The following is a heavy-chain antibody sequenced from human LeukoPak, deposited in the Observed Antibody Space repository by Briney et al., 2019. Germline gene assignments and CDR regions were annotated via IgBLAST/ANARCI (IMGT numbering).Heavy chain of an antibody. J-gene: IGHJ4*02. CDR2: ISGSGGST. D-gene: IGHD5-12*01. CDR3: AKAEEDIVATIEGFDY. CDR1: GFTFSSYA. V-gene: IGHV3-23*01. Sequence: GGSLRHSCAASGFTFSSYAMSWVRQAPGKGLEWVSAISGSGGSTYYADSVKGRFTISRDNSKNTLYLQMNSLRAEDTAVYYCAKAEEDIVATIEGFDYWGQGTLVTVSS.